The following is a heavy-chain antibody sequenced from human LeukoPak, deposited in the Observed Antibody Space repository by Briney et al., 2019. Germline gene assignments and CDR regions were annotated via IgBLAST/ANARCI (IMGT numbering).Heavy chain of an antibody. D-gene: IGHD3-9*01. CDR3: AAGSGYLYY. Sequence: PGGSLRLSCAASGFTFSSYGMHWVRQAPGKGLEWVAAIWYDGSNKYYADSVKGRFTISRDNSKNTLYLQMNSLRAEDTAVYYCAAGSGYLYYWGQGTLVTVSS. J-gene: IGHJ4*02. CDR1: GFTFSSYG. CDR2: IWYDGSNK. V-gene: IGHV3-33*01.